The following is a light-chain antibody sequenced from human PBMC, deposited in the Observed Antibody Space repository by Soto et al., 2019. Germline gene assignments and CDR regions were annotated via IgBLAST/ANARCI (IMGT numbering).Light chain of an antibody. CDR2: GAS. J-gene: IGKJ1*01. Sequence: EIVMTQSPATLSVSPGERATLSCRASQSVSSNLAWYQQKPGQAPRLLIYGASTRATGIPARFSGSGSGTECTLALASLQSEDFAVYYCQQYNNWSRTFGQGTKGEIE. CDR1: QSVSSN. V-gene: IGKV3-15*01. CDR3: QQYNNWSRT.